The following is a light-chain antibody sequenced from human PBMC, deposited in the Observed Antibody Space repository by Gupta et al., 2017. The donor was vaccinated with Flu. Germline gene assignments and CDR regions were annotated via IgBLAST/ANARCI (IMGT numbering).Light chain of an antibody. CDR3: IQALQSSSGYT. Sequence: DVVMTQSPLSLPVTPREPASISCRSSQSLLHSNGYNYLDWYLQKPGQSPPLLIYLGANRASGVPDRCSGSGAGTDFTLKISRVEAEDVGVYYYIQALQSSSGYTFGQGTKLEIK. J-gene: IGKJ2*01. CDR2: LGA. CDR1: QSLLHSNGYNY. V-gene: IGKV2-28*01.